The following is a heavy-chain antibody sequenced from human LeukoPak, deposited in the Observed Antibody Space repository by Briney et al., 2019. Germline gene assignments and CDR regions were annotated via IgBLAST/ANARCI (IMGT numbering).Heavy chain of an antibody. V-gene: IGHV3-13*01. D-gene: IGHD6-13*01. CDR1: GFTFSSYD. CDR2: IGTAGDT. Sequence: GGSLRFSCAASGFTFSSYDMHWVRQATGKGLEWVSAIGTAGDTYYPGSVKGRFTISRENAKNSLYLQMNSLRAGDTAVYYCARGRGYRGSSWYSGASDIWGQGTMATVSS. CDR3: ARGRGYRGSSWYSGASDI. J-gene: IGHJ3*02.